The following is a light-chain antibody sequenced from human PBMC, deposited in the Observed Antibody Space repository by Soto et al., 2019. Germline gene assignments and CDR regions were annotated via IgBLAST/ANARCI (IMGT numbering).Light chain of an antibody. Sequence: QSVVTQPPSASAAPGQGVTISCSGSSSNIGVNTVNWYQHLPGTAPKLLIYGNNLRPSGVPDRFSGSKSGTSASLAISGLQSGDEADYYCGTWDDSLNAVVFGGGTKLTVL. V-gene: IGLV1-44*01. CDR2: GNN. J-gene: IGLJ2*01. CDR1: SSNIGVNT. CDR3: GTWDDSLNAVV.